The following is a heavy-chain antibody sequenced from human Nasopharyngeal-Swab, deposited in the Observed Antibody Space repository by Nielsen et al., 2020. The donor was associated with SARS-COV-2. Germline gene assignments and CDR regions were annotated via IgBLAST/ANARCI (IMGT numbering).Heavy chain of an antibody. CDR3: AMRSSSWLTPFDY. CDR1: GFTFSSYA. D-gene: IGHD6-13*01. CDR2: ISYDGSNK. Sequence: GESLKISCAASGFTFSSYAMHWVRHAPGKGLEWVAVISYDGSNKYYADSVKGRFTISRDNSKNTLYLQMNSLRAEDTAVYYCAMRSSSWLTPFDYWGQGTLVTVSS. J-gene: IGHJ4*02. V-gene: IGHV3-30-3*01.